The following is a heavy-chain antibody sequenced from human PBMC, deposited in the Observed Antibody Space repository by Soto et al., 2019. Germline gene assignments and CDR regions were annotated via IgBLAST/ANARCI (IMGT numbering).Heavy chain of an antibody. V-gene: IGHV4-31*03. Sequence: QVQLQESGPGLVKPSQTLSLTCTVSGGSISSGGYYWSWIRQHPGKGLEWIGYIYYSGSTYYNPSLKSRVTISVDTSTNQFSLKLSSVTAADTAVYYCAREVVVVPAAIRANWFDPWGQGTLVTVSS. CDR3: AREVVVVPAAIRANWFDP. J-gene: IGHJ5*02. CDR1: GGSISSGGYY. CDR2: IYYSGST. D-gene: IGHD2-2*01.